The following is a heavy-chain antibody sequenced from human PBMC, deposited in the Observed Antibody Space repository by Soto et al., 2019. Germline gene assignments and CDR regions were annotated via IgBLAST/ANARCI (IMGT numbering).Heavy chain of an antibody. CDR1: GCTFSDSY. J-gene: IGHJ4*02. CDR2: ISSTSSFT. Sequence: QVQLVESGGGLVKPGGSLRLSCVASGCTFSDSYMSWVRQAPGKGLEWVSYISSTSSFTDYAESVKGRFIISRDNAKNSLFLQMNSLRAEDTALYYCARRDGYNYFDFWGQGTLVSVSS. V-gene: IGHV3-11*06. CDR3: ARRDGYNYFDF. D-gene: IGHD5-12*01.